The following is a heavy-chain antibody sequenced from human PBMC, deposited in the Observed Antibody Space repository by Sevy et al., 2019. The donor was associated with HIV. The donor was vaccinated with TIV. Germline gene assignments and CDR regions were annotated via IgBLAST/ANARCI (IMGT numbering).Heavy chain of an antibody. CDR3: AKDRYDSRFCGSNWFDF. J-gene: IGHJ5*01. D-gene: IGHD3-22*01. V-gene: IGHV3-23*01. Sequence: GGSLRLSCAASGFTFTNYAMYWVRQAPGKGLEWVAAIRGSGQSSFYADSVKGRFTVSRDRSKNTLYLQMDSLRVEDTGLYYCAKDRYDSRFCGSNWFDFWGQGTPVTVSS. CDR1: GFTFTNYA. CDR2: IRGSGQSS.